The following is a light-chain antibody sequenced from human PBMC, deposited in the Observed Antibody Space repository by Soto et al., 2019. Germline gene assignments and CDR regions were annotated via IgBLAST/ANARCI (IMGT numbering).Light chain of an antibody. J-gene: IGLJ2*01. CDR2: EVT. Sequence: QSALTQPTSVSGSPGQSISISCTGTSNDIGDSNFVSWYRQYPGGAPKLLLYEVTYRSSEVSTRFSGSKSGYTASLTISGLQADDEADYYCSSYTSLNTVIFGGGTKLTVL. V-gene: IGLV2-14*03. CDR3: SSYTSLNTVI. CDR1: SNDIGDSNF.